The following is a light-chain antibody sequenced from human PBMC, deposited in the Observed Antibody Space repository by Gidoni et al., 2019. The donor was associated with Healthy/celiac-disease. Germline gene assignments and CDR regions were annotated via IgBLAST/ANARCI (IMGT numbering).Light chain of an antibody. Sequence: SYELTQPPSVSVSPGQTARITCSGDALPKKYAYWYQQKSGQAPVLVIDEDNKRHSGTPERFSGSSSGTMATLTSSGAQVEDEGDYYCYSTDISGTLSVFGGGTKLTVL. CDR1: ALPKKY. CDR2: EDN. J-gene: IGLJ2*01. CDR3: YSTDISGTLSV. V-gene: IGLV3-10*01.